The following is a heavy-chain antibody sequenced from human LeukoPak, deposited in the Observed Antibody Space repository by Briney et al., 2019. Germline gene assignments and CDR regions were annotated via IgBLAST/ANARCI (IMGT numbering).Heavy chain of an antibody. J-gene: IGHJ4*02. CDR1: GLTFSSYA. D-gene: IGHD2-15*01. Sequence: GGSLRLSCAASGLTFSSYAMHWVRQAPGKGLEWGAVISCDGSNTTYADSVEGRFTISRDNFKNPRYLQMNSLSAEDTAVYYCARADGSSYYIILGYFDYWGQGTLVPVSS. V-gene: IGHV3-30*17. CDR3: ARADGSSYYIILGYFDY. CDR2: ISCDGSNT.